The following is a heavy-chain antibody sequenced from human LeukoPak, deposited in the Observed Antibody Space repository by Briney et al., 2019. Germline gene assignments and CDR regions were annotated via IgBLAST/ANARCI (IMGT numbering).Heavy chain of an antibody. CDR2: IISDGSIT. Sequence: PGGSLRLSCAAPGFTFSNYWMHWVRQAPGKGLVWVSRIISDGSITSYADSVRGRFTISRDSAKNTLYLQMNSLRAEDTAVYYCARDQGGAFDIWGQGTMVTVSS. CDR3: ARDQGGAFDI. J-gene: IGHJ3*02. CDR1: GFTFSNYW. V-gene: IGHV3-74*01. D-gene: IGHD2-15*01.